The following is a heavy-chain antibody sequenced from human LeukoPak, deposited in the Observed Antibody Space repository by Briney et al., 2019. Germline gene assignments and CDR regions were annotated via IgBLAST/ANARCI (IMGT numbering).Heavy chain of an antibody. CDR2: IYYSGST. CDR1: GGSISSYY. J-gene: IGHJ4*02. CDR3: AGDDPGGGGLDY. Sequence: SETLSLTCTVSGGSISSYYWSWIRQPPGKGLEWIGYIYYSGSTNYNPSLKSRVTISVDTSKNQFSLKLSSVTAADTAVYYWAGDDPGGGGLDYWGQGTLVTVSS. D-gene: IGHD3-10*01. V-gene: IGHV4-59*01.